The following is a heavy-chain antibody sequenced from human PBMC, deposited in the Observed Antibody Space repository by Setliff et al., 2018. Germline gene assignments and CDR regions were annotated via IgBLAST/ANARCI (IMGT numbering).Heavy chain of an antibody. Sequence: GASVKVSCKASGYTFTNYGVTWVRQAPGQGLEWMGWISPYSGNTYYAPELQGRVTLTTDTSTTTAYLELRSLTSDDTAVYYCARDSRQWLEGGASGDMDIWGQGTAVTVSS. CDR1: GYTFTNYG. V-gene: IGHV1-18*01. CDR2: ISPYSGNT. CDR3: ARDSRQWLEGGASGDMDI. D-gene: IGHD6-19*01. J-gene: IGHJ6*02.